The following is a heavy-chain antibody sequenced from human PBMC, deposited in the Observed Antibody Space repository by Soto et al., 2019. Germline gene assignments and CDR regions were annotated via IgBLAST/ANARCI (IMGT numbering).Heavy chain of an antibody. CDR3: ARDAVAGTGGYCALDI. J-gene: IGHJ3*02. CDR1: GLIFSNYK. CDR2: INTDGSIT. Sequence: GGSLRLSCAASGLIFSNYKMHWVRQAPGKGLVWVSRINTDGSITDYADSVKGRFTVSRDNPKNTLYLQMNSLRAEDTAVYYCARDAVAGTGGYCALDIWGQGTMVTVSS. D-gene: IGHD6-19*01. V-gene: IGHV3-74*01.